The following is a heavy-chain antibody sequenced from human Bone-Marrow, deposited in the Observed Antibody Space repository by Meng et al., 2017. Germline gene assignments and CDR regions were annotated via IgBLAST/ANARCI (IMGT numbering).Heavy chain of an antibody. J-gene: IGHJ6*02. V-gene: IGHV5-51*01. CDR3: ASHSSSEYYYYYGMDV. Sequence: GESLKISCKGSGYSFTSYWIGWVRQMPGKGLEWMGIIYPGDSDTRYSPSLQGQVTISADKSISTAYLQWSSLKASDTAMYYCASHSSSEYYYYYGMDVWGQGTTVTVSS. CDR2: IYPGDSDT. CDR1: GYSFTSYW. D-gene: IGHD6-13*01.